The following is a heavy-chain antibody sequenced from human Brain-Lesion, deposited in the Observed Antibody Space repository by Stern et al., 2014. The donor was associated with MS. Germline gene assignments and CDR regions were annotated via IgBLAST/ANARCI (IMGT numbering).Heavy chain of an antibody. CDR3: AGEEDIRYCSGGSCTGNWFDP. CDR2: IYYSGNT. V-gene: IGHV4-39*01. CDR1: GGSVSSTSYA. J-gene: IGHJ5*02. D-gene: IGHD2-15*01. Sequence: QVQLVQSGPGLVKPSETLSLTCTVAGGSVSSTSYAWAWIRQPPGKGLEWIGTIYYSGNTYYSPSLKSRLTISLDTSKNQFSLQLGSVTAADTAVYYCAGEEDIRYCSGGSCTGNWFDPWGLGTLVTVSS.